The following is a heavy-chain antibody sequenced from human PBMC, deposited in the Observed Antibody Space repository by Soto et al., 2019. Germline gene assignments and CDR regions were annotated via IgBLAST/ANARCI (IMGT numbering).Heavy chain of an antibody. Sequence: LGESLKISCKGSGYSFAIYWIAWVRQIPGKGLEWMGIIFPGDSDTKYSPSFQGQVTISVDKSISTAYLQWSSLKASDTAMYYCDRPSSPSGPYYYYGMDVWGQGTTVTVSS. CDR3: DRPSSPSGPYYYYGMDV. CDR1: GYSFAIYW. CDR2: IFPGDSDT. V-gene: IGHV5-51*01. D-gene: IGHD3-10*01. J-gene: IGHJ6*02.